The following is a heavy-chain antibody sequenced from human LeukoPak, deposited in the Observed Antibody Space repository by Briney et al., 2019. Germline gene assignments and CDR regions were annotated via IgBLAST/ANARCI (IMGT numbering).Heavy chain of an antibody. CDR1: GYTFTGYY. J-gene: IGHJ5*02. Sequence: ASVKVSCKASGYTFTGYYMHWARQAPGQGLEWMGWINPNSGGTNYAQKFQGRVTMTRDTSISTAYMELSRLRSDDTAVYYCAREYGDCSGGSCQDNWFDPWGQGTLVTVSS. D-gene: IGHD2-15*01. V-gene: IGHV1-2*02. CDR3: AREYGDCSGGSCQDNWFDP. CDR2: INPNSGGT.